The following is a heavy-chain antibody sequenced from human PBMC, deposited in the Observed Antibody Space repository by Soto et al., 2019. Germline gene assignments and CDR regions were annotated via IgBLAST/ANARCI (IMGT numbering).Heavy chain of an antibody. CDR2: IYYSGST. J-gene: IGHJ6*02. D-gene: IGHD5-18*01. CDR3: VRVIGRYSYGYYYYYVMDV. CDR1: GGSISSYY. Sequence: PSETLSLTCTVSGGSISSYYWSWIRQPPGKGLEWIGYIYYSGSTNYNPSLKSRVTISVDTSKNQFSLKLSSVTAADTVVYYCVRVIGRYSYGYYYYYVMDVWGQGTTVTVSS. V-gene: IGHV4-59*01.